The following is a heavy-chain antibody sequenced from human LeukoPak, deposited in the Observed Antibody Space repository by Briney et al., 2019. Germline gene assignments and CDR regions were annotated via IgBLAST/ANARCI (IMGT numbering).Heavy chain of an antibody. CDR1: GYTFTGYY. V-gene: IGHV1-2*02. Sequence: GASVKVSCKASGYTFTGYYMHWVRQAPGQGLEWMRWINPNSGGTNYAQKFQGRVTMTRDTSISTAYMELSRLRSDDTAVYYCATRRGRGYSYGYEDWYFDLWGRGTLVTVSS. CDR3: ATRRGRGYSYGYEDWYFDL. CDR2: INPNSGGT. D-gene: IGHD5-18*01. J-gene: IGHJ2*01.